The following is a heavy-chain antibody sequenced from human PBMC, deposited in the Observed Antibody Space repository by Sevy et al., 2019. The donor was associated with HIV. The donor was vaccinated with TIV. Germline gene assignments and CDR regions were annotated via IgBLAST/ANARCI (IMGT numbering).Heavy chain of an antibody. CDR1: GGSFSGYY. CDR2: INHSGST. V-gene: IGHV4-34*01. Sequence: SETLSLTCAVYGGSFSGYYWSWIRQPPGKGLEWIGEINHSGSTNYNPSLKSRVTISVDTSKNQFSLKLSSVTAADTAVYYCARLFGEDYGDYEGYYYYYGMDVWGQGTTVTVSS. J-gene: IGHJ6*02. CDR3: ARLFGEDYGDYEGYYYYYGMDV. D-gene: IGHD4-17*01.